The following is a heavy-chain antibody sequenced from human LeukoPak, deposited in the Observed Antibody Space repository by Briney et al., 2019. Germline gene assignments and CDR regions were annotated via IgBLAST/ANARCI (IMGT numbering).Heavy chain of an antibody. CDR1: GFTFSSYA. CDR2: ISGSGGST. Sequence: PGGSLRLSCAASGFTFSSYAMSWVRQAPGKGLEWVSAISGSGGSTYYADSVKGRFTISRDNSKNTLYLQMNSLRAEDTAVYYCAKGDSSGYYYGMDVWGQGTTVTVSS. CDR3: AKGDSSGYYYGMDV. J-gene: IGHJ6*02. D-gene: IGHD3-22*01. V-gene: IGHV3-23*01.